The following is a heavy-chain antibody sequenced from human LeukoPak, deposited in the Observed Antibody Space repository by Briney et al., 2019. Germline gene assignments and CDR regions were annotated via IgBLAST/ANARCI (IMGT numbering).Heavy chain of an antibody. V-gene: IGHV3-23*01. J-gene: IGHJ4*02. CDR2: ISGGGGNT. CDR3: AIDRYSSGWYTFDY. CDR1: GFTFSNYA. D-gene: IGHD6-19*01. Sequence: PGGSLRLSCAASGFTFSNYAMSWVRQAPGKGLEWVSTISGGGGNTYYADSVKGRFTISRDNAKNSLDLQMNSLRAEDTAVYYCAIDRYSSGWYTFDYWGQGTLVTVSS.